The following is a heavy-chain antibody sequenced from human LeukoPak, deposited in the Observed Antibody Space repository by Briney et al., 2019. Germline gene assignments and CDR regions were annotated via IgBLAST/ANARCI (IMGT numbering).Heavy chain of an antibody. Sequence: GGSLRLSCAASGFTFDDYMMHWVRQAPGKGLEWVSLISWDGSDTYYADSVKGRFTISRDNSKDSLYLQMNSLRTDDTALYYCAKDSGALEEGYFDSWGQETPVTVSS. J-gene: IGHJ4*02. CDR1: GFTFDDYM. CDR3: AKDSGALEEGYFDS. CDR2: ISWDGSDT. V-gene: IGHV3-43*01.